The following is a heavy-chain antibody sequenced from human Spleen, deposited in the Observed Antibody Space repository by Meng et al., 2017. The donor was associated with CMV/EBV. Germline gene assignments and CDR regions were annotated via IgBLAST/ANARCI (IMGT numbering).Heavy chain of an antibody. J-gene: IGHJ4*02. Sequence: GGSLRLSCRASGFIFSDNGMHWVRQAPGKGLEWVAFIRPDGNNKYYPDSVRGRFTVSRDNSKNTLYLQMNSLRAEDTAVYYCARVVDSSGYGGFHFTGFDYWGQGTLVTVSS. CDR3: ARVVDSSGYGGFHFTGFDY. V-gene: IGHV3-30*02. CDR2: IRPDGNNK. CDR1: GFIFSDNG. D-gene: IGHD3-22*01.